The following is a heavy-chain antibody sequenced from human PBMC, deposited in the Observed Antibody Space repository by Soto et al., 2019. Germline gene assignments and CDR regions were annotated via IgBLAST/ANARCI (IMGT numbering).Heavy chain of an antibody. CDR2: INPNSGGT. CDR1: GGTFSSYA. CDR3: ARESFWSGYYTSASEYYGMDV. J-gene: IGHJ6*02. V-gene: IGHV1-2*04. Sequence: AASVKVSCKASGGTFSSYAISWVRQAPGQGLEWMGWINPNSGGTNYAQKFQGWVTMTRDTSISTAYMELSRLRSDDTAVYYCARESFWSGYYTSASEYYGMDVWGQGTTVTVSS. D-gene: IGHD3-3*01.